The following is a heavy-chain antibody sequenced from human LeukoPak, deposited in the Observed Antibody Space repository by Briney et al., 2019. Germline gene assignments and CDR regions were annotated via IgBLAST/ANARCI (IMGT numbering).Heavy chain of an antibody. CDR3: ARDGFIHTGIVGASYDAFDI. CDR1: GFTFRTYA. D-gene: IGHD1-26*01. CDR2: TGSNGVT. J-gene: IGHJ3*02. Sequence: GGSLRLSCTGSGFTFRTYAFSWVRQAPGKGLEWVSATGSNGVTYYADSVKGRFTISRDNSKNALYLQMNGLRADDTAVYYCARDGFIHTGIVGASYDAFDIWGQGTMVTVSS. V-gene: IGHV3-23*01.